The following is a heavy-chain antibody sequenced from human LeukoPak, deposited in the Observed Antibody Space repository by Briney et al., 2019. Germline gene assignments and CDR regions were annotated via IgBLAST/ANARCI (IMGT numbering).Heavy chain of an antibody. CDR2: INWNSGNI. Sequence: GGSLRLSCTVSGITFDDSAMHWVRQAPGKGLEWVSGINWNSGNIVYADSVKGRFTVSRDNAKNSLYLQMNSLRAEDTAVYYCAKIGEYSSSLSPRDCWGQGTLVTVSS. CDR1: GITFDDSA. V-gene: IGHV3-9*01. CDR3: AKIGEYSSSLSPRDC. D-gene: IGHD6-13*01. J-gene: IGHJ4*02.